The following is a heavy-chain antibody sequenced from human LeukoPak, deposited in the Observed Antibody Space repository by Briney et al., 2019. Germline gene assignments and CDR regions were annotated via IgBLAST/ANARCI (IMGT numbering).Heavy chain of an antibody. CDR3: PRSPRGVDY. D-gene: IGHD3-10*01. Sequence: GGSLRLSCAASGFTFSNYWMTWVRQAPGKGPEWVGNIKQHGSEKYYLDSVKARFTISKDHANNTLYLEMHSLPAEDTAVYYCPRSPRGVDYWGQGTPVTVSS. CDR2: IKQHGSEK. CDR1: GFTFSNYW. V-gene: IGHV3-7*01. J-gene: IGHJ4*02.